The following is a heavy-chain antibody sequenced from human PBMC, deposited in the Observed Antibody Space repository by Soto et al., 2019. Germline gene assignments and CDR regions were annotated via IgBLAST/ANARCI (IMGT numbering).Heavy chain of an antibody. CDR3: ARDGDYGSGESTFWGFDI. CDR1: GASISSSQW. J-gene: IGHJ3*02. CDR2: THHSGNT. D-gene: IGHD3-10*01. V-gene: IGHV4-4*02. Sequence: QVQLQESGPGLVIPSGTLSLTCAVSGASISSSQWWTWVRQPPGKGLEWIGETHHSGNTHYNPSLQGRVTISLDKSNNQISLKLTSVTAADTAVYYCARDGDYGSGESTFWGFDIWGQGTMVIVSS.